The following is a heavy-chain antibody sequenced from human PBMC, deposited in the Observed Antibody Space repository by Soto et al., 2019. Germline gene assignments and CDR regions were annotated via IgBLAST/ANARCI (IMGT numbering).Heavy chain of an antibody. V-gene: IGHV4-30-4*01. Sequence: PSETLSLTCTVSGGSISSGDYYWSWIRQPPGKGLEWIGYIYYSGSSYYNPSLKSRVTISVDTSKNQFSLKLSSVTAADTAVYYCAREGPIVVVPAAPRYFDYWGQGTLVTVSS. CDR2: IYYSGSS. J-gene: IGHJ4*02. D-gene: IGHD2-2*01. CDR1: GGSISSGDYY. CDR3: AREGPIVVVPAAPRYFDY.